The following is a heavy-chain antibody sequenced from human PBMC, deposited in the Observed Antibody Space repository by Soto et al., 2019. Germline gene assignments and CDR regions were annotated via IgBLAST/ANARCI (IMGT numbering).Heavy chain of an antibody. CDR3: AREYPREMATRKGDFDY. D-gene: IGHD5-12*01. CDR1: GYTFTSYY. Sequence: QEQLVQSGAEVKKPGASVKVSCKASGYTFTSYYMHWVRQAPGQGLEWMGIINPSGGSTSYAQKFQGRVTMTRDTSTSTVYMELSSLRSEDTAVYYCAREYPREMATRKGDFDYWGQGTLVTVSS. CDR2: INPSGGST. J-gene: IGHJ4*02. V-gene: IGHV1-46*01.